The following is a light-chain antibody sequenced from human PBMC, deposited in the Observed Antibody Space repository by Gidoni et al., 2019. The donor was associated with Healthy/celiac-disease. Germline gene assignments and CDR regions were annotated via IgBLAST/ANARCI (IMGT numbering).Light chain of an antibody. CDR3: QQYDNLPPLT. V-gene: IGKV1-33*01. CDR2: DAS. Sequence: IQMTQSPSSLSASVGDRVTITCQASQDISNYLNWYQQKPGKAPKLLIYDASNLETGVPSRFSGSGSGTDFTFTISSLQPEEIATYYCQQYDNLPPLTFGGGTKVEIK. J-gene: IGKJ4*01. CDR1: QDISNY.